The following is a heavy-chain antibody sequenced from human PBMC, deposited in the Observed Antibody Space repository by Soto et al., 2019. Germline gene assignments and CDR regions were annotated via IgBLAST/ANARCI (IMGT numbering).Heavy chain of an antibody. CDR1: GFTFTSST. J-gene: IGHJ4*02. Sequence: SVNVSCKASGFTFTSSTVQWVRQARGQRLEWIGWIVVGSGNTNYAQKFQERVTITRDMSTSTAYMDLSSLTSEDTAVYYCAAGNFRSPAANWGQGTLVTVSS. CDR3: AAGNFRSPAAN. V-gene: IGHV1-58*01. CDR2: IVVGSGNT. D-gene: IGHD6-13*01.